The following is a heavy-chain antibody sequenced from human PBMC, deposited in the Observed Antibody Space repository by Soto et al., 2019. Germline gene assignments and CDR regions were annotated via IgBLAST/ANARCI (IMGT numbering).Heavy chain of an antibody. V-gene: IGHV1-24*01. J-gene: IGHJ4*02. CDR1: GYTLTELS. Sequence: ASVKVSCKVSGYTLTELSMHWVRQAPGKGLEWMGGFDPEDGETIYAQKFQGRVTMTEDTSTDTAYMELSSLRSEDTAVYYCATGIAAAGSFDYWGQGTLVTVSS. CDR3: ATGIAAAGSFDY. CDR2: FDPEDGET. D-gene: IGHD6-13*01.